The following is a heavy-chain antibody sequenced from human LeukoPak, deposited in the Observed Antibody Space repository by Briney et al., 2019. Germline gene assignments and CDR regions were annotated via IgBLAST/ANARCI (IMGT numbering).Heavy chain of an antibody. CDR1: GGSISSSSYY. CDR2: IYYSGST. Sequence: NPSENLSLTCTVSGGSISSSSYYWGWIRQPPGKGLEWIGSIYYSGSTYYNPSLKSRVTISVDTSKNQFSLKLSSVTAADTAVYYCASDSSGYYYGYWGQGTLVTVSS. CDR3: ASDSSGYYYGY. D-gene: IGHD3-22*01. J-gene: IGHJ4*02. V-gene: IGHV4-39*01.